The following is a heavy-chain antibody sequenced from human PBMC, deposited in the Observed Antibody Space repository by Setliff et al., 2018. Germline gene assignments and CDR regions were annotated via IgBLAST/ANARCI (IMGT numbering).Heavy chain of an antibody. Sequence: TSETLSLTCTVSGASVSVNSYYWAWIRQPPGKGREWIGSMYYGGGGSTYYNASLKSGVTISVNTSKNQFSLKLNSVTAADTAVYYCARAPSYFDPTGSYCDYWGQGTLVTISS. J-gene: IGHJ4*02. CDR2: MYYGGGGST. D-gene: IGHD3-9*01. V-gene: IGHV4-39*07. CDR1: GASVSVNSYY. CDR3: ARAPSYFDPTGSYCDY.